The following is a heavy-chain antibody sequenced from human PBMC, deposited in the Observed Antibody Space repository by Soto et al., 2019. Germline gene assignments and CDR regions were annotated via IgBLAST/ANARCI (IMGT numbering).Heavy chain of an antibody. Sequence: SGESLKISCEASGYSFTSNWIGWVRQMPGKGLEWMGIINPADSDIKYSPSFQGQVTISADKSISTVYLQWSSLQASDTAMYYRARHSREEKGWTIRRLDYWGQGTLVTVSS. J-gene: IGHJ4*02. CDR3: ARHSREEKGWTIRRLDY. V-gene: IGHV5-51*01. CDR2: INPADSDI. CDR1: GYSFTSNW. D-gene: IGHD2-2*01.